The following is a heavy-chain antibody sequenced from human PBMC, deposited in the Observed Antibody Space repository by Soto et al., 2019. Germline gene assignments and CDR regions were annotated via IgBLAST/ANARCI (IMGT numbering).Heavy chain of an antibody. CDR2: IYYSGST. CDR1: GGSISSSSYY. CDR3: ASRAGLRAYYYYYYGMDV. V-gene: IGHV4-39*01. Sequence: SETLSLTCTVSGGSISSSSYYWGWIRQPPGKGLEWIGSIYYSGSTYYNPSLKSRVTISVDTSKNQFSLKLSSETAADTAVYYCASRAGLRAYYYYYYGMDVWGQGTTVTVSS. D-gene: IGHD4-17*01. J-gene: IGHJ6*02.